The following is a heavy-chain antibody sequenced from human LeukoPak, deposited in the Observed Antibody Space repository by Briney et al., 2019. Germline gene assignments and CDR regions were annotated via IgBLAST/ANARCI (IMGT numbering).Heavy chain of an antibody. Sequence: GGSLRLSCAASGFTFSSYAMSWVRQAPGKGLEWVSSISDSGGSTYYADSVKGRFTISRDNSKNTLYLQMNSLRAEDTAVYYCAKSPPRRVKGGHFDYWGQGTLVTVSS. J-gene: IGHJ4*02. CDR3: AKSPPRRVKGGHFDY. CDR2: ISDSGGST. V-gene: IGHV3-23*01. D-gene: IGHD2-21*01. CDR1: GFTFSSYA.